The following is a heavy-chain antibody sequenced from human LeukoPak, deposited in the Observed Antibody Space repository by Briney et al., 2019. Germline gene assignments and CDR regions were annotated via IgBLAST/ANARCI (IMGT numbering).Heavy chain of an antibody. Sequence: ASVKVSCKASGYTFTSYVINWWGKPTGQGLKWLGWINPNSGNTGYAQKFQGRVTMTRNTSISTAYMELSSLRSEDTAVYYCARVPKEWELPGDYYYMDVWGKGTTVTVPS. D-gene: IGHD1-26*01. J-gene: IGHJ6*03. V-gene: IGHV1-8*01. CDR2: INPNSGNT. CDR1: GYTFTSYV. CDR3: ARVPKEWELPGDYYYMDV.